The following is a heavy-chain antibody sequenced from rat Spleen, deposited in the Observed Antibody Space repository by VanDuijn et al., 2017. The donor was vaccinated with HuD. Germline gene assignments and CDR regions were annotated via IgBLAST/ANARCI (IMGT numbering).Heavy chain of an antibody. Sequence: EVQLVESGGGLVQPGRSLKLSCAASGFTFSDYAMAWVRQAPKKGLEWVATISYDGSSTYYRDSVKGRFTISRDNAKSTLYLQMDSLRSEDTATYYCANTYYGYWFAYWGQGTLVTVSS. CDR1: GFTFSDYA. V-gene: IGHV5-17*01. CDR2: ISYDGSST. D-gene: IGHD1-9*01. CDR3: ANTYYGYWFAY. J-gene: IGHJ3*01.